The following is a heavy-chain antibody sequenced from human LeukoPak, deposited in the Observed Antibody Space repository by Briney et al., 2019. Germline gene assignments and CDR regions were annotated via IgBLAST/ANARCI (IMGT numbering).Heavy chain of an antibody. Sequence: PGGSLRLSCAASGFTFSSYSMNWVRQAPGKGLEWVSSISTSSTYIYYADSVKGRFTISRDNSKNTLYLQMNSLRAEDTAVYYCARVVRGVNDYWGQGTLVTVSS. CDR3: ARVVRGVNDY. CDR2: ISTSSTYI. D-gene: IGHD3-10*01. J-gene: IGHJ4*02. CDR1: GFTFSSYS. V-gene: IGHV3-21*01.